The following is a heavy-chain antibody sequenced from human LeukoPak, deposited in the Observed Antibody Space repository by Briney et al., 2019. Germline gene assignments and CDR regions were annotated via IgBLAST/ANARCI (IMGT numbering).Heavy chain of an antibody. Sequence: SETLSLTCTVSGYSISSGYYWGWIRQPPGKGLEWIGSIYHSGSTYYNPSLKSRVSISVDTSKTQFSLKLSSVTAADTAVYYCATTSITMIVVATDAFDIWGQGTMVTVSS. CDR2: IYHSGST. CDR1: GYSISSGYY. J-gene: IGHJ3*02. V-gene: IGHV4-38-2*02. D-gene: IGHD3-22*01. CDR3: ATTSITMIVVATDAFDI.